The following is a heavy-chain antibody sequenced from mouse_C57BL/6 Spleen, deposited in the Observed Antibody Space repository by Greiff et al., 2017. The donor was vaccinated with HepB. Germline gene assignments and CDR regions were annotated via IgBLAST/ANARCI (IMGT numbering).Heavy chain of an antibody. D-gene: IGHD1-1*01. CDR2: ISSGSSTI. CDR3: ARPGDYYGSSRFDY. J-gene: IGHJ2*01. Sequence: EVKLVESGGGLVKPGGSLKLSCAASGFTFSDYGMHWVRQAPEKGLEWVAYISSGSSTIYYADTVKGRFTISRDNAKNTLFLQMTSLRSEDTAMYYCARPGDYYGSSRFDYWGQGTTLTVSS. V-gene: IGHV5-17*01. CDR1: GFTFSDYG.